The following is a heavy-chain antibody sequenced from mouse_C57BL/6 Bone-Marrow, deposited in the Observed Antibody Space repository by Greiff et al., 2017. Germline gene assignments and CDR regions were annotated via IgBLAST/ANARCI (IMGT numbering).Heavy chain of an antibody. V-gene: IGHV6-6*01. CDR1: GFTFSDAW. CDR2: IRNKANNHAT. Sequence: EVQLVESGGGLVQPGGSMKLSCAASGFTFSDAWMDWVRQSPEKGLAWVAEIRNKANNHATYYAESVKGRFTISRDDSKSSVYLQMNSLRAEDTGSYYGTPGYDGGYWYFDVWGTGTTVTVSS. CDR3: TPGYDGGYWYFDV. D-gene: IGHD2-2*01. J-gene: IGHJ1*03.